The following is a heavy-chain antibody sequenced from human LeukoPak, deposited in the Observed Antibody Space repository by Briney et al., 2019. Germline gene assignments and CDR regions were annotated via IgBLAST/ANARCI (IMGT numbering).Heavy chain of an antibody. CDR2: IDPNSGGT. Sequence: GASVKVSCKASGYTFTGYYMHWVRQAPGQGLEWMGWIDPNSGGTNYAQKYQGWVTMTRDTSNSTAYMKLSRLRSDDTAVYYGARDGRRTRIEVAGTVSWFDPWGQGTLVTVSS. J-gene: IGHJ5*02. CDR3: ARDGRRTRIEVAGTVSWFDP. CDR1: GYTFTGYY. D-gene: IGHD6-19*01. V-gene: IGHV1-2*04.